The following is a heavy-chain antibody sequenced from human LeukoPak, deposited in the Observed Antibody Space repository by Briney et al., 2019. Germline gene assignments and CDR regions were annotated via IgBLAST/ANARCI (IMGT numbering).Heavy chain of an antibody. Sequence: TGGSLRLSCAASGFTFSNAWMSWVRQAPGKGLEWVGSIKSKTDGGTTDYAAPVKGRFTISRDDSKNTLYLQMNSLKTEDTAVYYCTTARPRGYYDFWSGYYPFDYWGQGTLVTVSS. CDR1: GFTFSNAW. D-gene: IGHD3-3*01. J-gene: IGHJ4*02. V-gene: IGHV3-15*01. CDR2: IKSKTDGGTT. CDR3: TTARPRGYYDFWSGYYPFDY.